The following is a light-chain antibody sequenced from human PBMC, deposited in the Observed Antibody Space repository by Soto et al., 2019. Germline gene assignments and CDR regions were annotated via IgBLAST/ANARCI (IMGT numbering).Light chain of an antibody. CDR1: QSVSSY. CDR2: DAS. J-gene: IGKJ5*01. Sequence: EIVLTQSPATLSLSPGERATLSFRASQSVSSYLAWYQQKPVQAPRLLIYDASNRATGIPARFSGSGSGTDFTLTISSLEPEDFAVYYCQQRSNLITFGQGTRLEIK. CDR3: QQRSNLIT. V-gene: IGKV3-11*01.